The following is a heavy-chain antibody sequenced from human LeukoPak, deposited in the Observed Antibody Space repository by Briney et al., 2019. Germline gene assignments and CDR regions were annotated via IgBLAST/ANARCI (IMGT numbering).Heavy chain of an antibody. CDR1: GYTFTVHY. D-gene: IGHD4/OR15-4a*01. Sequence: ASVKVSCKASGYTFTVHYLHWLRQAPGQGLERMGWIKPDSGATNFAQNFQGRVTMTSDTSINTAYMELSSLTSDDTAMYYCARDHDYGPDYWGQGTLVTV. J-gene: IGHJ4*02. V-gene: IGHV1-2*02. CDR3: ARDHDYGPDY. CDR2: IKPDSGAT.